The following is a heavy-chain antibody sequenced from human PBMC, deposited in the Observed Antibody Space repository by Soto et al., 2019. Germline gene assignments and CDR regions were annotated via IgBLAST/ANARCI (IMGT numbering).Heavy chain of an antibody. Sequence: LSLTCTVSGDSMATGGHYYNWIRQVPGKGLEWIGYVYYSGATHYTPSLRARATISRDTSKNQFSLRLISVTAADTALYYCARDKDLQPTVWGFWGQGIQVTVS. CDR2: VYYSGAT. CDR1: GDSMATGGHY. D-gene: IGHD3-16*01. CDR3: ARDKDLQPTVWGF. V-gene: IGHV4-31*02. J-gene: IGHJ4*02.